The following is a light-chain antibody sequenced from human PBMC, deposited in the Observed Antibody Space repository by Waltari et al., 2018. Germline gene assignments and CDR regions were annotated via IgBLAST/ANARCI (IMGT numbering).Light chain of an antibody. CDR3: SSYTTSSTLV. J-gene: IGLJ2*01. V-gene: IGLV2-14*03. CDR1: NSAIGGYNF. CDR2: DLN. Sequence: QSALTQPASVSGSPGQSITISCTGSNSAIGGYNFVSWYQQHPGKAPKLMIYDLNKRPSGVSNRFSASKSGKTASLTISGLQAEDEANYYCSSYTTSSTLVFGGGTKVTVL.